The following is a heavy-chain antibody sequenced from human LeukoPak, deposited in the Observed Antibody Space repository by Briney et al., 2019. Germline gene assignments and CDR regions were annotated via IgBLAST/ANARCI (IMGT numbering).Heavy chain of an antibody. CDR3: AAGSSRSPGYYGMDV. J-gene: IGHJ6*02. Sequence: SVKVSCKASGFTFTSSAMQWVRQARGQRLEWIGWIVVGSGNTNYAQKFQERVTITRDMSTSTAYMELSSLRSEDTAVYYCAAGSSRSPGYYGMDVWGQGTTVTVSS. CDR2: IVVGSGNT. D-gene: IGHD1-26*01. CDR1: GFTFTSSA. V-gene: IGHV1-58*02.